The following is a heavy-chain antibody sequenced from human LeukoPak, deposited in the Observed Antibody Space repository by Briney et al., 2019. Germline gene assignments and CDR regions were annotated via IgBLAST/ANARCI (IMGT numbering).Heavy chain of an antibody. Sequence: GGSLRLSCAASGFTFSSYAVSWVRQAPGKGLEWVSAISGSGGSTYYADSVKGRFTISRDNSKNTLYLQMNSLRAEDTAVYYCAKRRYYYGSGSYYIPGTLDYWRQGTLVTVSS. CDR3: AKRRYYYGSGSYYIPGTLDY. J-gene: IGHJ4*02. CDR2: ISGSGGST. CDR1: GFTFSSYA. V-gene: IGHV3-23*01. D-gene: IGHD3-10*01.